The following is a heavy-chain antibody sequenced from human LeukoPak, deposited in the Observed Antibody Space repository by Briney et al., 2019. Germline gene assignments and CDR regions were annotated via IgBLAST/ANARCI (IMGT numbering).Heavy chain of an antibody. CDR3: AKDRHAPGRYCSSITCFPFDS. J-gene: IGHJ5*01. D-gene: IGHD2-2*01. CDR2: ISGSGGST. Sequence: PGGSLRLSCAASGFTFSSYDMSWVRQAPGRGLEWVSAISGSGGSTYYADSVKGRFTISRDNSKSTLYLQMNSLRAEDTAVYYCAKDRHAPGRYCSSITCFPFDSWGQGTLVTVSS. CDR1: GFTFSSYD. V-gene: IGHV3-23*01.